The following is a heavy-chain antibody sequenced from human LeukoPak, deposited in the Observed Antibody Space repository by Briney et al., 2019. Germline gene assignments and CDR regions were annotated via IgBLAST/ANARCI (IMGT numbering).Heavy chain of an antibody. CDR1: GYTFTRYA. Sequence: ASVKVSCKASGYTFTRYAISWVRQAPGQGLEWMGWINPFNGNTNDAERFQGRVIMTTDTSTRTAYMELKSLRSDDTAVCYCARDYTSAEWLGFAFDVWGQGTMISVSS. V-gene: IGHV1-18*01. CDR3: ARDYTSAEWLGFAFDV. CDR2: INPFNGNT. D-gene: IGHD6-19*01. J-gene: IGHJ3*01.